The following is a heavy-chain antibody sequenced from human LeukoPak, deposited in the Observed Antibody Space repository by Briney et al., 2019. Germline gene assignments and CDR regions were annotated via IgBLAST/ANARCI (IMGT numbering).Heavy chain of an antibody. Sequence: ASVKVSCKASGDTLSSRGFSWLRHAPGQGLEWMGGIIPMFGTVTYAQNFQGRVTITADESTGTAYMDLSSLRSEDTAVYYCARVVSIGQPPYFYYMDVWGKGSTVTVSS. CDR1: GDTLSSRG. D-gene: IGHD6-6*01. CDR2: IIPMFGTV. J-gene: IGHJ6*03. CDR3: ARVVSIGQPPYFYYMDV. V-gene: IGHV1-69*13.